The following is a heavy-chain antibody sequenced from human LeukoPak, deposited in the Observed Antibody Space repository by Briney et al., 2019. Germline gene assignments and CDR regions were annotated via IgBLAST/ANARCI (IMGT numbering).Heavy chain of an antibody. J-gene: IGHJ4*02. Sequence: ASVKVSCKASGYGLSSYGISWVRQAPGQGLEWMGWINPNSGGTNYAQKFQGRVTMTRDTSISTAYMELSRLRSDDTAVYYCASFGYYDSSGLGHWGQGTLVTVSS. D-gene: IGHD3-22*01. CDR1: GYGLSSYG. V-gene: IGHV1-2*02. CDR2: INPNSGGT. CDR3: ASFGYYDSSGLGH.